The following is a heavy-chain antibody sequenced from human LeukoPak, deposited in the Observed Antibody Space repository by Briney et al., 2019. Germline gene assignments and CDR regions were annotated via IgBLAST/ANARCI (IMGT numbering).Heavy chain of an antibody. CDR1: GYSFTSYW. Sequence: GESLKISCKGSGYSFTSYWIGWVRQMPGRGLEWMGIIYPADSDTRYRPSFEGQVTISADKSISTAYLQWSSLKASDTAMYYCARWDSSWPYNHLFDYWGKGTLVTVSS. CDR2: IYPADSDT. D-gene: IGHD6-13*01. CDR3: ARWDSSWPYNHLFDY. J-gene: IGHJ4*02. V-gene: IGHV5-51*01.